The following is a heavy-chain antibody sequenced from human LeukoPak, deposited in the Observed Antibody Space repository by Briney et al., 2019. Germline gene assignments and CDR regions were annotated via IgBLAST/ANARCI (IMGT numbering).Heavy chain of an antibody. V-gene: IGHV2-5*02. J-gene: IGHJ3*02. CDR1: GFSLSPSGVG. D-gene: IGHD3-16*01. CDR3: AHRGLRGDAFDI. Sequence: VSGPTLVKPTQTLTLTCTFSGFSLSPSGVGVGWIRQPLGKALEWLALIYWDDDKSYSPSLKSRLTITKDTSKNQVVLTMTSMDPVDTATYYCAHRGLRGDAFDIWGQGTMVTVSS. CDR2: IYWDDDK.